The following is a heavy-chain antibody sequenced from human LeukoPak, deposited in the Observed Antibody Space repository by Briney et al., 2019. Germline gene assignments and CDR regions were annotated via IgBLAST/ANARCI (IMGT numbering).Heavy chain of an antibody. Sequence: SETLSLTCTVSGGSISSISYYWGWIRQPPGKGLEWIVSMYHSGSAYNNPSLKSRVTISVDTSKNQFSLMLSSVTAADTAVYYCARATRAARHFDYWAREPWSPSPQ. V-gene: IGHV4-39*07. CDR2: MYHSGSA. J-gene: IGHJ4*02. CDR3: ARATRAARHFDY. D-gene: IGHD6-6*01. CDR1: GGSISSISYY.